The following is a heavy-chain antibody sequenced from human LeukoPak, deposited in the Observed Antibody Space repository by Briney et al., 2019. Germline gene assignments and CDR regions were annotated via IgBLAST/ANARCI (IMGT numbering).Heavy chain of an antibody. CDR2: IYSSGST. D-gene: IGHD3-10*01. V-gene: IGHV4-59*01. J-gene: IGHJ4*02. CDR1: GGSIRSFN. CDR3: ARALGPYGSGSSYYFDH. Sequence: SETLSLTCTVSGGSIRSFNWSWIRQPPGKGLEWIGYIYSSGSTKYNPSLKSRVTISVDTSKNQFSLKLNSATAADTAVYYCARALGPYGSGSSYYFDHWGQGTLLTVSP.